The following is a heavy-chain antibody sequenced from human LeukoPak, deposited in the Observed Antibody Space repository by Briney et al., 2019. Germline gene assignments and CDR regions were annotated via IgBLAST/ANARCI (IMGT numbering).Heavy chain of an antibody. Sequence: GGSLRLSCAASGFTFSSYAMSWVRQAPGKGLEWVSSISSSSSYIYYADSVKGRFTISRDNAKNSLYLQMNSLRAEDTAVYYRARGAPGAFDIWGQGTMVTVSS. CDR2: ISSSSSYI. D-gene: IGHD1-1*01. CDR1: GFTFSSYA. CDR3: ARGAPGAFDI. J-gene: IGHJ3*02. V-gene: IGHV3-21*01.